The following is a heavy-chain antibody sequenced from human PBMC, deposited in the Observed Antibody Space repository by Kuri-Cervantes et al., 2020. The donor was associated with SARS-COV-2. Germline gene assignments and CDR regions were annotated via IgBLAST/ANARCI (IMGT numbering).Heavy chain of an antibody. J-gene: IGHJ4*02. Sequence: GGSLRLSCSASGFMFSSYTMNWVRQAPGKGLEWVSSISSSSNYIYYADSVKGRFTISRDNAKNSLYLQMNSLRAEGTAVYYCAKDMYSTSSKPLDYWGQGTLVTVSS. CDR1: GFMFSSYT. D-gene: IGHD6-6*01. CDR2: ISSSSNYI. CDR3: AKDMYSTSSKPLDY. V-gene: IGHV3-21*01.